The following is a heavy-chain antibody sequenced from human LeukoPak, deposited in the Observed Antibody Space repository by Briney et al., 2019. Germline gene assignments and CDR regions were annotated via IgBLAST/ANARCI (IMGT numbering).Heavy chain of an antibody. Sequence: GASVKVSCKASNYTFSSLGSGNSFISFAISWVRQAPGQGLEWMGWISAYYGNTNYAPKLQGRVTMTTDTSTSTAYMELRSLRSDDTAVYYCARDPTLGYYDIWGQGTMVTVSS. CDR2: ISAYYGNT. CDR1: NYTFSSLGSGNSFISFA. D-gene: IGHD1-26*01. V-gene: IGHV1-18*01. CDR3: ARDPTLGYYDI. J-gene: IGHJ3*02.